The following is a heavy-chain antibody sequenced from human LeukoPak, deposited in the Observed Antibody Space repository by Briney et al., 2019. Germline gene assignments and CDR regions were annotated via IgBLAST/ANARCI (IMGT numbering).Heavy chain of an antibody. CDR2: INPNSGGT. D-gene: IGHD3-22*01. J-gene: IGHJ5*02. CDR3: ARGVTYYYDP. CDR1: GYTFTGYY. V-gene: IGHV1-2*02. Sequence: GASVKVSCKASGYTFTGYYMHWVRQAPGQGLEWMGWINPNSGGTNYAQKFQGRVTMTRNTSISTAYMQLSSLRYEDTAVYYCARGVTYYYDPWGQGTLVTVSS.